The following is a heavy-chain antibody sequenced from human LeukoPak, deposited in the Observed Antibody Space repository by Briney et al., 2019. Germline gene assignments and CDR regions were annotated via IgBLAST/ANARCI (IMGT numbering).Heavy chain of an antibody. D-gene: IGHD6-19*01. CDR2: INPNSGGT. J-gene: IGHJ4*02. V-gene: IGHV1-2*02. CDR1: GCTFTGYY. Sequence: ASVKVSCKASGCTFTGYYMHWVRQAPGQGLEWMGWINPNSGGTNYAQKFQGRVTMTRDTSISTAYMELSRLRSDDTAVYYCARDVSGHPYYFDYWGQGTLVTVSS. CDR3: ARDVSGHPYYFDY.